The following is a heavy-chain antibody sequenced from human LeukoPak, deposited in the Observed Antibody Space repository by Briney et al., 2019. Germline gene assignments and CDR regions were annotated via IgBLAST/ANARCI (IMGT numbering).Heavy chain of an antibody. J-gene: IGHJ4*02. D-gene: IGHD1-7*01. Sequence: PGGSLRLSCAASGFTFSSYGMHWVRQAPGKGREWVAVIWYDGSNKYYADSVKGRFTISRDNSKNTLYLQMNSLRAEDTAVYYCAREELGRFDYWGQGTLVTVSS. V-gene: IGHV3-33*01. CDR1: GFTFSSYG. CDR2: IWYDGSNK. CDR3: AREELGRFDY.